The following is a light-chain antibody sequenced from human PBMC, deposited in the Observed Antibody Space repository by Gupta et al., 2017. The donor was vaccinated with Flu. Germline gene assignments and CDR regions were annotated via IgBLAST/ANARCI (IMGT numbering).Light chain of an antibody. J-gene: IGLJ3*02. V-gene: IGLV1-44*01. Sequence: WYQHLPGTAPRLLIYNDNQRPSGVPDRFSGSKSGTSAPLAIGGLQSEDEADYYCAAWDDSLTALSADGSLTGLWVFGGGTKLSVL. CDR3: AAWDDSLTALSADGSLTGLWV. CDR2: NDN.